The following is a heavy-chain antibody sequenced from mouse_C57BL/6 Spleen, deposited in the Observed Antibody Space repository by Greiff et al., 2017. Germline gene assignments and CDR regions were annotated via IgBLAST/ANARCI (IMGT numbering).Heavy chain of an antibody. D-gene: IGHD2-1*01. V-gene: IGHV1-26*01. CDR1: GYTFTDYY. CDR2: INPNNGGT. Sequence: VQLQQSGPELVKPGASVKISCKASGYTFTDYYMNWVKQSHGKSLEWIGDINPNNGGTSYNQKFKGKATLTVDKSSSTAYMELRSLTSEDSAVYYCARGRGNSYAMDDWGQGTSVTVSS. CDR3: ARGRGNSYAMDD. J-gene: IGHJ4*01.